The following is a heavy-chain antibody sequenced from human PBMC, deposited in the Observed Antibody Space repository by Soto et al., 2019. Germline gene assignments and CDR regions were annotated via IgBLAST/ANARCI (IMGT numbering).Heavy chain of an antibody. V-gene: IGHV3-64*01. J-gene: IGHJ6*03. CDR2: ISSNGGST. CDR1: GFTFGSYA. Sequence: GGSLRLSCAASGFTFGSYAMHWVRQAPGKGLEYVSAISSNGGSTYYANSVKGRFTISRDNSKNTLYLQMGSLRAEDMAVYYCARDLAQQLVDSFYYYYMDVWGKGTTVTVSS. CDR3: ARDLAQQLVDSFYYYYMDV. D-gene: IGHD6-13*01.